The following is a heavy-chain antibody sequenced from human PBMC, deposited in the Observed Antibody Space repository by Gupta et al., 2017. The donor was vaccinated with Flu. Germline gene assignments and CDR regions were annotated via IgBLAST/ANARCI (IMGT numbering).Heavy chain of an antibody. CDR1: GFAFSNAW. CDR3: TTEGYCSSTSCYSRDAFDI. D-gene: IGHD2-2*01. V-gene: IGHV3-15*01. CDR2: IKSKTDGGTT. Sequence: EVQLVESGGGLVKPGGSLRLSCAASGFAFSNAWLSWVRQAPGKGLEWVGRIKSKTDGGTTDDAAPVKGRFTISRDDSKNTLYLQMNSLKTEDTAVYYCTTEGYCSSTSCYSRDAFDIWGQGTMVTVSS. J-gene: IGHJ3*02.